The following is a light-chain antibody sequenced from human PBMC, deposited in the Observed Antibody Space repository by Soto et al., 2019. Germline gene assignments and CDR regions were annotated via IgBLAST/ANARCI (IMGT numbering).Light chain of an antibody. J-gene: IGKJ1*01. CDR3: QHYNNWSQT. Sequence: IVTTPVPYNHTAPHGSRTPXPWXASQTINSHSAWYQQKPGQAPRILIYGASARDTGIPTRFSGSVSGTEFTLTISSLKSEDLAVYYCQHYNNWSQTFGQGTKGDIK. V-gene: IGKV3-15*01. CDR1: QTINSH. CDR2: GAS.